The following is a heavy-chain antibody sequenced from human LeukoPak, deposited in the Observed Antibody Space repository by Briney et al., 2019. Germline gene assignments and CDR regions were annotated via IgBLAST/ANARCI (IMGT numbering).Heavy chain of an antibody. Sequence: PSETLSLTCTVSGGSISSSSYYWGWIRQPPGKGLEWIGSIYYSGSTYYNPSLKSRVTIPVDTSKNQFSLKLSSVTAADTAVYYCARHSQWELERNWFDPWGQGTLVTVSS. D-gene: IGHD1-26*01. CDR3: ARHSQWELERNWFDP. CDR2: IYYSGST. J-gene: IGHJ5*02. V-gene: IGHV4-39*01. CDR1: GGSISSSSYY.